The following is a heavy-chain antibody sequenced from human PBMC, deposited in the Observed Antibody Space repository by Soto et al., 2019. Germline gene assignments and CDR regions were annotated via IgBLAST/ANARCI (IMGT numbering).Heavy chain of an antibody. D-gene: IGHD6-6*01. Sequence: GGSLRLSCAASGFTFSNYWMSWVRQAPGKGLEWVANIKVDGSAKYYVDSVKGRFTISRDNAKNSLYLQMNSLRGEDTAVYYCARGHSTSPNWFDPWGQGTLVTVSS. CDR1: GFTFSNYW. V-gene: IGHV3-7*03. J-gene: IGHJ5*02. CDR3: ARGHSTSPNWFDP. CDR2: IKVDGSAK.